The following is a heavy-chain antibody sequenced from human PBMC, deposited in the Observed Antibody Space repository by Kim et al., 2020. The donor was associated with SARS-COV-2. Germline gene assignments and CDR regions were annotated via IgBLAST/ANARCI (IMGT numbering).Heavy chain of an antibody. D-gene: IGHD3-22*01. Sequence: DSVKGRFTISRDNSKNTLYLQMNSLRAEDTAVYYCARDRTYYYDSRGFDYWGQGTLVTVSS. J-gene: IGHJ4*02. CDR3: ARDRTYYYDSRGFDY. V-gene: IGHV3-30*07.